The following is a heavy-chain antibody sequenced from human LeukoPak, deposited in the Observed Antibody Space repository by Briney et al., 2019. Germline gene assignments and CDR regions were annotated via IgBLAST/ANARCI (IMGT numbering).Heavy chain of an antibody. CDR3: GRDALVGYFSYFYMDV. Sequence: SSETLSLTCTVSGCSICSHYWTWIRQSPVKELEGIGDSTKSGSTSYNPSIKSRVTISIDTAKNQFSLKLSSVTAADTAVYYCGRDALVGYFSYFYMDVWGKGVTVT. CDR2: STKSGST. J-gene: IGHJ6*03. V-gene: IGHV4-59*11. CDR1: GCSICSHY. D-gene: IGHD2-15*01.